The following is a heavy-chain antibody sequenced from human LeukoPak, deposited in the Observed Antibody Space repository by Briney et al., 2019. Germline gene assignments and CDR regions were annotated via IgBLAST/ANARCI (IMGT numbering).Heavy chain of an antibody. CDR1: GYTFTSYD. CDR2: MNPNSGNT. Sequence: ASVKVSCKASGYTFTSYDINWVRQATGQGLEWMGWMNPNSGNTGYAQKFQGRVTMTRNTSISTAYMELSSLRSEDTAVYYCARARAGRRGTGYSFDYWGQGTLVTVSS. V-gene: IGHV1-8*01. D-gene: IGHD3/OR15-3a*01. J-gene: IGHJ4*02. CDR3: ARARAGRRGTGYSFDY.